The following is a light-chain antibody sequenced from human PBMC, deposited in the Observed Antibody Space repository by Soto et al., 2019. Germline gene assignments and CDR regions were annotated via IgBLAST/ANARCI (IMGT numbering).Light chain of an antibody. J-gene: IGKJ1*01. Sequence: DIQMTQSPSTLSASVGDRVTITCRASQSISSWLAWYQQKPGKAPKLLIYKASSLQSGVPSRFSGSGSGREFTLNIISLQPDDFATYYCQHYNSYSTFGQGTKVEIK. V-gene: IGKV1-5*03. CDR2: KAS. CDR3: QHYNSYST. CDR1: QSISSW.